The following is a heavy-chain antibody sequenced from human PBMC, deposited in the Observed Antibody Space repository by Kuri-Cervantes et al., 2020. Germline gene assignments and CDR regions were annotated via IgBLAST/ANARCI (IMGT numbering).Heavy chain of an antibody. J-gene: IGHJ4*02. CDR3: ARGPNYYYYDSSGPTGYFDY. CDR1: GGSISSSSYY. CDR2: IYYSGST. D-gene: IGHD3-22*01. V-gene: IGHV4-39*07. Sequence: SETLSLTCTVSGGSISSSSYYWGWIRQPPGKGLEWIGSIYYSGSTYYNPSLKSRVTISVDTSKNQFSLKLSSVTAADTAVYYCARGPNYYYYDSSGPTGYFDYWGQGTLVTVSS.